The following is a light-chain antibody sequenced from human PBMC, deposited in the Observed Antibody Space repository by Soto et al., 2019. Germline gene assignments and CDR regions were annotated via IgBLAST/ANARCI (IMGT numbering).Light chain of an antibody. J-gene: IGKJ1*01. CDR3: QQYDSTPWT. Sequence: EIVLTQSPGTLSLSPGERAALSCRASQRLSSSSLAWYQQKPGHGPRLLIYGASRRATGIPDRFSATESGTDFTLTISSQEPEDFAVYFCQQYDSTPWTFGQGTRVESK. CDR1: QRLSSSS. V-gene: IGKV3-20*01. CDR2: GAS.